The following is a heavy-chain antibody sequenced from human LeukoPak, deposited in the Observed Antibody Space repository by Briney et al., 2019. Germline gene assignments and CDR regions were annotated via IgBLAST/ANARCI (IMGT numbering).Heavy chain of an antibody. D-gene: IGHD3-10*01. V-gene: IGHV4-61*02. CDR3: ARSYGSGSYDSPWLDP. J-gene: IGHJ5*02. CDR2: IYTSGST. CDR1: GGSISSGSYY. Sequence: SETLSLTCTVSGGSISSGSYYWSWIRQPAGKGLEWIGRIYTSGSTNYNPSLKSRVTISVDTSKNQFSLKLSSVTAADTAVYYCARSYGSGSYDSPWLDPWGQGTLVTVSS.